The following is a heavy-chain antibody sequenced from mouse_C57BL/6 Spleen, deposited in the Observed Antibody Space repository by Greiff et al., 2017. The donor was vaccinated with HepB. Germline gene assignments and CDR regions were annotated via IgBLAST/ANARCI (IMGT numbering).Heavy chain of an antibody. CDR3: ARHSTGTFDY. Sequence: EVQLVESGGDLVKPGGSLKLSCAASGFTFSSYGMSWVRQTPDKRLEWVATISSGGSYTYYPDSVKGRFTISRDKAKNTQYLQMSSLKSEDTAMYYCARHSTGTFDYWGQGTTLTVSS. D-gene: IGHD4-1*02. CDR2: ISSGGSYT. J-gene: IGHJ2*01. CDR1: GFTFSSYG. V-gene: IGHV5-6*01.